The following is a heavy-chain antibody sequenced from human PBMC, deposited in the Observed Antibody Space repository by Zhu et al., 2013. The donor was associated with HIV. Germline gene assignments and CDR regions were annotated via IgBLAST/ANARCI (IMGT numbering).Heavy chain of an antibody. Sequence: QVRLVQSGAEVKKPGSSVKVSCKASGGTFSSYAISWVRQAPGQGLEWMGGIIPIFGTANYAQKFQGRVTITADESTSTAYMELSSLRSEDTAVYYCARALQQLGTDYYYGMDVWGQGTTVTVSS. CDR1: GGTFSSYA. CDR3: ARALQQLGTDYYYGMDV. J-gene: IGHJ6*02. V-gene: IGHV1-69*01. D-gene: IGHD6-13*01. CDR2: IIPIFGTA.